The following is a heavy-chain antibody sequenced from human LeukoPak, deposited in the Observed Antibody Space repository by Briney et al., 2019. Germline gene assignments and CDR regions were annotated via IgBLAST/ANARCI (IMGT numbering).Heavy chain of an antibody. CDR1: GFTFSSYS. V-gene: IGHV3-21*01. D-gene: IGHD3-22*01. Sequence: GGSLRLSCAASGFTFSSYSMNWVRQAPGKGLEWVSSISSSSSYIYYADSVKGRFTISRDNAKNSLYLQMNSLRAEDTAVYYCARDGYDSSGYSPYFDYWGQGTLVTVSS. J-gene: IGHJ4*02. CDR2: ISSSSSYI. CDR3: ARDGYDSSGYSPYFDY.